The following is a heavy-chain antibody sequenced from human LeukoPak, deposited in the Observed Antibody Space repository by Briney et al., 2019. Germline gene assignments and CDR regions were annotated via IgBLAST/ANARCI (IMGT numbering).Heavy chain of an antibody. Sequence: ASVKVSCKASGGIFRNYAISWLRLAPGQGLEWMGRVIPVFVTTNYAQKFQGRVKITTDESASTVYMELSSLRSEDTAMYYCAKAWEMRTIGAFDVWGQGTMVIVSS. D-gene: IGHD1-26*01. V-gene: IGHV1-69*05. CDR1: GGIFRNYA. CDR3: AKAWEMRTIGAFDV. CDR2: VIPVFVTT. J-gene: IGHJ3*01.